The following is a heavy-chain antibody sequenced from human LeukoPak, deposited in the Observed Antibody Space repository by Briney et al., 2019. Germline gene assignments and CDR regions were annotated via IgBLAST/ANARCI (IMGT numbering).Heavy chain of an antibody. J-gene: IGHJ5*02. CDR2: MNPNSGNT. CDR1: GYTFTSYD. Sequence: ASVKVSCKASGYTFTSYDINWVRQATGQGLEWMGWMNPNSGNTGYAQKFQGRVTITRNTSISTAYMELSSLRSEDTAVYYCARGRYVLLWFGELLEFDPWGQGTLVTVSS. V-gene: IGHV1-8*03. D-gene: IGHD3-10*01. CDR3: ARGRYVLLWFGELLEFDP.